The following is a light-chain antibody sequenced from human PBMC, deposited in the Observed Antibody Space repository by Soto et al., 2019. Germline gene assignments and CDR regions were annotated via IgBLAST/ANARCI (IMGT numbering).Light chain of an antibody. CDR3: QQCYSTPAM. Sequence: DIVMTQSPDSLAVSLGERATINCKSSQSVLYSSNNKNNLVWYQQKPGQPPKLLIYWASTRESGVPDRFSGRGSGTDFALTICSLQAEDVAVYYCQQCYSTPAMFGQGTQVEI. V-gene: IGKV4-1*01. CDR1: QSVLYSSNNKNN. CDR2: WAS. J-gene: IGKJ1*01.